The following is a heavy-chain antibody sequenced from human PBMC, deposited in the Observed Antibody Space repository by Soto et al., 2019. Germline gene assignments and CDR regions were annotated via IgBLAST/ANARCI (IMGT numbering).Heavy chain of an antibody. Sequence: QVQLEQSGAEVKKPGSSVKVSCKASGGTFRTAAISWVRQDPGQGLEWMGGIMPVVRTPDYAQKFQGRVTITADESTNTAYMELSGLRSDDTAVYYCARDNDRPQLGGNYYYILDVWGQGTTITVSS. J-gene: IGHJ6*02. D-gene: IGHD2-8*01. CDR3: ARDNDRPQLGGNYYYILDV. V-gene: IGHV1-69*12. CDR2: IMPVVRTP. CDR1: GGTFRTAA.